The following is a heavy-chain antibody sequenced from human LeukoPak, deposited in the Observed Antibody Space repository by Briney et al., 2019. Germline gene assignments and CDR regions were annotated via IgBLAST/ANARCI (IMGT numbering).Heavy chain of an antibody. V-gene: IGHV4-34*01. CDR3: ARDIAAAGNFDY. Sequence: SETLSLTCAVYGGSFSGYYWSWIRQPPGKGLEWIGEINHSGSTNYNPSLKSRVTMSVDTSKNQFSLKLSSVTAADTAVYYCARDIAAAGNFDYWGQGTLVTVSS. J-gene: IGHJ4*02. CDR2: INHSGST. CDR1: GGSFSGYY. D-gene: IGHD6-13*01.